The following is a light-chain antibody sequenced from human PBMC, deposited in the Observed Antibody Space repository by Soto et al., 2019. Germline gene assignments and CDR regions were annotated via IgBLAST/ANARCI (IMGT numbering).Light chain of an antibody. CDR3: MQALQSLT. CDR2: FGS. CDR1: QSLLYNNLYHY. V-gene: IGKV2-28*01. J-gene: IGKJ1*01. Sequence: EIVMTQSPLTLPFTPGEPACISCRSIQSLLYNNLYHYLDWYVQKPGQSPQLLIYFGSNRAPGVPDRFSGSGSGTDFTLKINRVEAEDVGTYYCMQALQSLTFGQGTKVDIK.